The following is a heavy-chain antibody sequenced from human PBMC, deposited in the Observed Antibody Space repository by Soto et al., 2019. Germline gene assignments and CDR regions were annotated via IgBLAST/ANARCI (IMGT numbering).Heavy chain of an antibody. V-gene: IGHV1-3*01. CDR2: INAGNGNT. CDR3: ASSFMITFGGVIVSDY. CDR1: GYTFTSYA. J-gene: IGHJ4*02. D-gene: IGHD3-16*02. Sequence: ASVKVSCKASGYTFTSYAMHWVRQAPGQRLEWMGWINAGNGNTKYSQKFQGRVTITRDTSASTAYMELSSLRSEDTAVYYCASSFMITFGGVIVSDYWGQGTLVTVSS.